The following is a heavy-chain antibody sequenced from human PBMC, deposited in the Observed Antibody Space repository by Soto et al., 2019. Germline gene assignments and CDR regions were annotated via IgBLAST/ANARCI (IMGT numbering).Heavy chain of an antibody. Sequence: GGSLRLSCAASGFTFSSYAMSWVRQAPGKGLEWVSAISGSGGSTYYADSVKGRFTISRDNSKNTLYLQMNSLRAEDTAVYYCAKDMWEYYDSSGYYSFFDYWGQGTLVTVSS. J-gene: IGHJ4*02. CDR1: GFTFSSYA. V-gene: IGHV3-23*01. CDR2: ISGSGGST. D-gene: IGHD3-22*01. CDR3: AKDMWEYYDSSGYYSFFDY.